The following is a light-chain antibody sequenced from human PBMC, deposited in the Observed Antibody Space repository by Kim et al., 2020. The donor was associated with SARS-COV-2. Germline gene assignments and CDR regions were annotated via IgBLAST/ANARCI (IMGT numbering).Light chain of an antibody. CDR1: ERRSAND. CDR3: QQYVSSPYT. CDR2: ATS. J-gene: IGKJ2*01. Sequence: SPGERGTLSCRAGERRSANDLAWYQKKRGQAPRLLIYATSTRVTGIPDRFSGRVSGTDFTLTISRLEPEDLAVYYCQQYVSSPYTFGQGTKLEI. V-gene: IGKV3-20*01.